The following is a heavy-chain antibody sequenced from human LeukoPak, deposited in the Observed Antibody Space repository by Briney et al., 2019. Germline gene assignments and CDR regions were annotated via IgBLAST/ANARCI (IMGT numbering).Heavy chain of an antibody. CDR1: GYTFTSYG. D-gene: IGHD6-13*01. V-gene: IGHV1-18*01. Sequence: ASVKVSCKASGYTFTSYGISWVRQAPGQGLEWMGWISAYNGNTNYAQKLQGRVTMTTDTSTSTAYMELRSLRSDDTAVYYCARVAPYSSSWYDAFDIWGQGTMVTVSS. CDR2: ISAYNGNT. J-gene: IGHJ3*02. CDR3: ARVAPYSSSWYDAFDI.